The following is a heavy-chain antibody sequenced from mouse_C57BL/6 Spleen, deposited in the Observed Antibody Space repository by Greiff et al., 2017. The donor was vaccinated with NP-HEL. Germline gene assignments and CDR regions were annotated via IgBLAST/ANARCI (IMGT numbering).Heavy chain of an antibody. D-gene: IGHD2-4*01. V-gene: IGHV5-17*01. CDR3: ARYDYDEWYFDV. CDR2: ISSGSSTI. CDR1: GFTFSDYG. J-gene: IGHJ1*03. Sequence: EVQGVESGGGLVKPGGSLKLSCAASGFTFSDYGMHWVRQAPEKGLEWVAYISSGSSTIYYADTVKGRFTISRDNAKNTLFLQMTSLRSEDTAMYYCARYDYDEWYFDVWGTGTTVTVSS.